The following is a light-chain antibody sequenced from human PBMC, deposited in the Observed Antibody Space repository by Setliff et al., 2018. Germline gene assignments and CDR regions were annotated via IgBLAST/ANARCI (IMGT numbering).Light chain of an antibody. Sequence: QSALSQPASVSGSPGQSITISCTGTSSDVGGFKYVSWYQQHAGKAPKLMIYDVSKRPSGVSNRFSGSKSGNTASLTISGLQAEDEADYYCSSYTSSRTLVFGSGTKVTVL. V-gene: IGLV2-14*03. CDR1: SSDVGGFKY. CDR2: DVS. J-gene: IGLJ1*01. CDR3: SSYTSSRTLV.